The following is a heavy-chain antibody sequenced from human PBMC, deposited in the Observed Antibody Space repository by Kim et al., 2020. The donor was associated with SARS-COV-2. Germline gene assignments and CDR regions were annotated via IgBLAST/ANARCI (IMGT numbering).Heavy chain of an antibody. CDR3: AREGSGGGCYSE. J-gene: IGHJ4*02. V-gene: IGHV1-2*02. Sequence: ASVKVSCKASGYTFTDYYIHWVRQAPGQGLELMGWINPNSGGTNYAQKFQGRVTMTRDTSMNTAYMELNRLTSDDTAVFYCAREGSGGGCYSEWGQGTLVTVSS. D-gene: IGHD2-15*01. CDR1: GYTFTDYY. CDR2: INPNSGGT.